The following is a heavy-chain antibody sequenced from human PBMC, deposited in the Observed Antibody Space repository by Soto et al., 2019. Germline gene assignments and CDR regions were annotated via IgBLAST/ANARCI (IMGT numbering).Heavy chain of an antibody. Sequence: SETLSLTCTVSGGYISGYYWSWIRQPPGKGLEWIGYMYNTGSTVYNPSFKSRVTISVDTSKNQFSLKLNSVTAADTAVYYCARDLWGYCGTDCYPLDVWGQGTTVTVSS. J-gene: IGHJ6*02. D-gene: IGHD2-21*02. CDR1: GGYISGYY. V-gene: IGHV4-59*01. CDR3: ARDLWGYCGTDCYPLDV. CDR2: MYNTGST.